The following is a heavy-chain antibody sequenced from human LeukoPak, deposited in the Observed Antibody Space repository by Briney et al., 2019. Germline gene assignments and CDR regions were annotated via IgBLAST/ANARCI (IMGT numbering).Heavy chain of an antibody. CDR2: IYYSGST. D-gene: IGHD3-9*01. CDR1: GGSISSSSFH. J-gene: IGHJ4*02. CDR3: ATLRYFDWLLWD. Sequence: SETLSLTCTVSGGSISSSSFHWGWIRQPPGKGLEWIGSIYYSGSTSYNPSLKSRVTISVDSSKNQFSLKLSSVTSADTAVYFCATLRYFDWLLWDWGQGTLVTVSS. V-gene: IGHV4-39*07.